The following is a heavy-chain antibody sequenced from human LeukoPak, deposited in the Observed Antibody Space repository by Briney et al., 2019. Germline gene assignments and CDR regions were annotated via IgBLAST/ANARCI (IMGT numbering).Heavy chain of an antibody. D-gene: IGHD3-9*01. V-gene: IGHV1-8*01. CDR1: GYTFTSYD. Sequence: ASVKVSCKASGYTFTSYDINWVRQATGQGLEWMGWMNPNSGNTGYAQKFQGRVTMTRNTSISTAYMELSSLRSEDMAVYYCARGLGNNYDILTGYYNYYFDYWGQGTLVTVSS. CDR2: MNPNSGNT. J-gene: IGHJ4*02. CDR3: ARGLGNNYDILTGYYNYYFDY.